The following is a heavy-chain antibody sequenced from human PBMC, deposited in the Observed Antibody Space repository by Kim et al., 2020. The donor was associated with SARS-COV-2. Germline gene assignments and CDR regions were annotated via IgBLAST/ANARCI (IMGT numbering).Heavy chain of an antibody. J-gene: IGHJ6*02. D-gene: IGHD6-6*01. CDR3: ARDSGSSFYGMDV. Sequence: SETLSLTCTVSGGSISSGGYYWSWIRQHPGKGLEWIGYIYYSGSTYYNPSLKSRVTISVDTSKSQFSLKLSSVTAADTAVYYCARDSGSSFYGMDVWGQGTTVTVSS. CDR2: IYYSGST. V-gene: IGHV4-31*03. CDR1: GGSISSGGYY.